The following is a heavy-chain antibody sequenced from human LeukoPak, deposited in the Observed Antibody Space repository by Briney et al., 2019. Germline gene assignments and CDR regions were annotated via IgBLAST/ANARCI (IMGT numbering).Heavy chain of an antibody. D-gene: IGHD1-26*01. CDR1: GFTFSGSA. CDR2: IDKKDKGYATAT. J-gene: IGHJ5*02. V-gene: IGHV3-73*01. Sequence: PGGSLRLSCAASGFTFSGSAIHWVRQSSGKGLEWVGQIDKKDKGYATATAYAASVKGRFTISRDDSINTAYLQMKSLKTEDTALYYCARDSGSYNCFDTWGQGTLVTVSS. CDR3: ARDSGSYNCFDT.